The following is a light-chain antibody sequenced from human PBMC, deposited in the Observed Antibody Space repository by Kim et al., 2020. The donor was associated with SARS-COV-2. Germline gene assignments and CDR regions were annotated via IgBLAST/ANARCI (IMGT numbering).Light chain of an antibody. V-gene: IGLV3-9*01. CDR3: QVWYITTVV. CDR1: RIGSKS. Sequence: SYELTQPLSVSVDPGQTARITCGGDRIGSKSVHWYQVKPGQAPVLVIYRDNNRPSGLPEGFSGSNSGNTATLTISSAQAGDEADYFCQVWYITTVVFGGG. CDR2: RDN. J-gene: IGLJ2*01.